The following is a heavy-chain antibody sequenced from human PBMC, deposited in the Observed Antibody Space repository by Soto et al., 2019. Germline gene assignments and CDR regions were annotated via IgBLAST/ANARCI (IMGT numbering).Heavy chain of an antibody. J-gene: IGHJ6*03. CDR1: GGSISSYY. Sequence: PSETLSLTCTVPGGSISSYYWSWIRQPPGKGLEWIGYIYYSGSTNYNPSLKSRVTISVDTSKNQFSLKLSSVTAADTAVYYCARLDREIVVVPAANKASYYYYYMDVWGKGTTVTVSS. CDR2: IYYSGST. D-gene: IGHD2-2*01. CDR3: ARLDREIVVVPAANKASYYYYYMDV. V-gene: IGHV4-59*08.